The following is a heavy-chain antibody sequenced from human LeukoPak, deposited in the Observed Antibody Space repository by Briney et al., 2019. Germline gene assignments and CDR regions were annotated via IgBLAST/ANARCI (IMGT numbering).Heavy chain of an antibody. CDR1: GFTFSSAW. J-gene: IGHJ4*02. CDR2: ISGSGGST. D-gene: IGHD3-10*01. V-gene: IGHV3-23*01. CDR3: AGRGWFGELFKHY. Sequence: GGSLRLSCAPSGFTFSSAWMHWVRQAPGKGLEWVSAISGSGGSTYYADSVKGRFTISRDNSKNTLYLQMNSLRAEDTAVYYCAGRGWFGELFKHYWGQGTLVTVSS.